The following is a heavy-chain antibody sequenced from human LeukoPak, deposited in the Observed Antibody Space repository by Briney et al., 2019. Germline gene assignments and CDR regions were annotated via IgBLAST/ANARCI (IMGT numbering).Heavy chain of an antibody. J-gene: IGHJ4*02. CDR2: ISGSGGST. D-gene: IGHD5-12*01. CDR3: AKDGRVATGYYFDY. V-gene: IGHV3-23*01. Sequence: GGSLRLSCAASGFTFSSYAMSWVRQAPGKGLEWASAISGSGGSTYYADSVKGRFTISRDNSKNTLYLQMNSLRAEDTAVYYCAKDGRVATGYYFDYWGQGTLVTVSS. CDR1: GFTFSSYA.